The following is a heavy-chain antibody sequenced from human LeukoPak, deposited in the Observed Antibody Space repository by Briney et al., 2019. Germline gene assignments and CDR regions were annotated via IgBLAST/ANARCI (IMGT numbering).Heavy chain of an antibody. CDR2: IYPGDSGT. D-gene: IGHD6-25*01. J-gene: IGHJ3*02. CDR1: GYSFTSYW. V-gene: IGHV5-51*01. Sequence: GESLKISCKGSGYSFTSYWIGWVRQMPGKGLEWMGIIYPGDSGTRYSPSFQGQVTISADKSISTAYLQWSSLKASDTAMYYCARPSLALSGAFDIWGQGTMVTVSS. CDR3: ARPSLALSGAFDI.